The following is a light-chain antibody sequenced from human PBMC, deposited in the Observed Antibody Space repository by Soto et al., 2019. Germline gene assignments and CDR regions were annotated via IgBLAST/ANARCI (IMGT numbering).Light chain of an antibody. Sequence: DIQLTQSPSSLSASVGDRVTIACQASQNIFNYLNWYQFKPGKAPKVLIFGGSNLETRVPSRFNGSQSGTAYNRTIHSLQSEDVTTSFCQHYDSLPLTFGIGNTVEIE. CDR1: QNIFNY. J-gene: IGKJ4*01. CDR3: QHYDSLPLT. V-gene: IGKV1-33*01. CDR2: GGS.